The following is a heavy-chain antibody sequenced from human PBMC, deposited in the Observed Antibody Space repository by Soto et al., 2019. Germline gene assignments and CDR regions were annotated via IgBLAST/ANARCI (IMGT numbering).Heavy chain of an antibody. D-gene: IGHD2-2*01. CDR3: AKGPAIVLVPAAMNYYYGMDV. V-gene: IGHV3-30*18. Sequence: PGGFLRLSCAASGFTFSSYVMHWVRQAPGKGLEWVAVISYDGSNKYYADSVKGRFTISRDNSKNTLYLQMNSLRAEDTAVYYCAKGPAIVLVPAAMNYYYGMDVWGQGTTVTVSS. CDR1: GFTFSSYV. J-gene: IGHJ6*02. CDR2: ISYDGSNK.